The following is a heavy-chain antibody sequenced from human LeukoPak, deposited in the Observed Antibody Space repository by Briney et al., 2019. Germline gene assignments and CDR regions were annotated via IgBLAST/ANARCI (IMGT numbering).Heavy chain of an antibody. Sequence: GASVKVSCKASGYTFTSYYMHWVRQAPGQGLEWMGIINPSGGSTSYAQKFQCRVTMTRDTSTSTVYMELSSLRSEDTAVYYCARGYGSSVRLIGMVVWGQGTTVTVSS. CDR2: INPSGGST. CDR1: GYTFTSYY. D-gene: IGHD3-16*01. V-gene: IGHV1-46*01. J-gene: IGHJ6*02. CDR3: ARGYGSSVRLIGMVV.